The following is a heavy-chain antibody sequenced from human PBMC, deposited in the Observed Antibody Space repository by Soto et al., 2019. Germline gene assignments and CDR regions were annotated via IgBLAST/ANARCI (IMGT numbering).Heavy chain of an antibody. V-gene: IGHV3-33*08. Sequence: GGSLRLSCAASGFTFSSYAMNWVRQAPGKGLEWVAVIWYDGSNKYYADSVKGRFTISRDNSKKTLYLQMNSLRAEDTAVYYCARVFDTYYFDSWGQGNMVTVSS. CDR1: GFTFSSYA. J-gene: IGHJ4*02. CDR2: IWYDGSNK. CDR3: ARVFDTYYFDS. D-gene: IGHD3-9*01.